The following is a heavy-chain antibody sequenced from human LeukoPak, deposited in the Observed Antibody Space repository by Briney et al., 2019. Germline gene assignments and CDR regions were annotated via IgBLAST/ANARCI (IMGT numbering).Heavy chain of an antibody. CDR2: INPNRGGT. J-gene: IGHJ4*02. Sequence: ASVKVSCKASGYTFTGYYMHWVRQAPGQGLEWMGRINPNRGGTNYAQKFQGRVTMTRDTSISTAYMELSRLRSDDTAVYYCARVFNRQWLPSGYWGQGTLVTVSS. CDR3: ARVFNRQWLPSGY. V-gene: IGHV1-2*06. CDR1: GYTFTGYY. D-gene: IGHD6-19*01.